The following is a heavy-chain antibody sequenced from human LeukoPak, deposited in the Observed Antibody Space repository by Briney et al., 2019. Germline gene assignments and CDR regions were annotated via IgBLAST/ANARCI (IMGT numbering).Heavy chain of an antibody. Sequence: SETLSLTCTVSGVSVSRFYWTWIRQPAREGLEWIGRIDATGRTNCNPSLKSRVTMSIDTSKKQSSLNLSSVTAADTAVYYCARDDYADSTRGLDYWGQGTLVTVSS. D-gene: IGHD4-17*01. J-gene: IGHJ4*02. CDR3: ARDDYADSTRGLDY. CDR1: GVSVSRFY. CDR2: IDATGRT. V-gene: IGHV4-4*07.